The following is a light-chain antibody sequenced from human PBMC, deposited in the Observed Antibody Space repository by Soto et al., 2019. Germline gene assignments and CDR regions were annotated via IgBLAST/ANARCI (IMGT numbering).Light chain of an antibody. CDR3: QQYSSPPRT. CDR2: GAS. V-gene: IGKV4-1*01. Sequence: DIVVSHSRXXLGXALXXXAAGKXXSSGSILSDSNKRDYFAWYQLKPGQPPKFIYGASTRASGVPDRFIGSGSGTDFTRTITSLQAEDVAASYCQQYSSPPRTFGQGTQVDIK. J-gene: IGKJ1*01. CDR1: GSILSDSNKRDY.